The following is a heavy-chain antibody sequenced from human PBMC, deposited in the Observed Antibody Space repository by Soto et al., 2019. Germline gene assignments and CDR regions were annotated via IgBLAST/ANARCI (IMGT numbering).Heavy chain of an antibody. CDR2: INADYGNT. J-gene: IGHJ6*02. V-gene: IGHV1-18*01. D-gene: IGHD5-18*01. CDR3: ARCIQGDYYYGMDV. Sequence: ASVKVACKASGYTFYSHSISWVRQAPGQGLEWMGRINADYGNTQYAQKFRGRVTMTTDTSTTTVYMELTNLRSDDTAVYYCARCIQGDYYYGMDVWGQGTTVTVSS. CDR1: GYTFYSHS.